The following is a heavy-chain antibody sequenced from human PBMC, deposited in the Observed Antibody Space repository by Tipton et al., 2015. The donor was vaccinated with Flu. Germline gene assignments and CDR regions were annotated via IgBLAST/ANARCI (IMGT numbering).Heavy chain of an antibody. CDR3: ARERLGEYNSSGYTDS. CDR1: GGSVRSGSYY. D-gene: IGHD3-22*01. CDR2: IYAAGDT. J-gene: IGHJ4*02. Sequence: LRLSCTVSGGSVRSGSYYRSWIRQPAGKGLEWIGRIYAAGDTKYNPSLKSRVTISLDTSKNQFSLRLNSVTAADTAVYYCARERLGEYNSSGYTDSWGQGGLVTVSS. V-gene: IGHV4-61*02.